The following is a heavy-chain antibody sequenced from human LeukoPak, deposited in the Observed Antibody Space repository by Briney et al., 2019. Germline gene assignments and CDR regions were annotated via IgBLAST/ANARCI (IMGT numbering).Heavy chain of an antibody. Sequence: SETLSLTCTVAGGSISSYYWSWIRQPPGQGLEWIGYPYFSGSTNYNPSLKSRVTISVDTSKNQFSLKLSSVTAADTAVYYCARGGNMIVVATAFQHWGQGTLVTVSS. D-gene: IGHD3-22*01. V-gene: IGHV4-59*01. J-gene: IGHJ1*01. CDR3: ARGGNMIVVATAFQH. CDR1: GGSISSYY. CDR2: PYFSGST.